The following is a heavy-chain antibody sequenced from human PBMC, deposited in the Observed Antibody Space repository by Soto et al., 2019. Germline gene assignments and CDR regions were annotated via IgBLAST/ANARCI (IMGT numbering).Heavy chain of an antibody. CDR2: IIPIFGTA. CDR3: ARSQGGSSSLDIYYYYYYGMDV. D-gene: IGHD2-15*01. Sequence: QVQLVQSGAEVKKPGSSVKVSCKAPGGTFSSYAVSCVRQAPGQGLEWMGGIIPIFGTAKYAQKFQGRVTITADESTSTGYMELSSLRSEDTAVYYCARSQGGSSSLDIYYYYYYGMDVWGQGTTVTVSS. J-gene: IGHJ6*02. CDR1: GGTFSSYA. V-gene: IGHV1-69*01.